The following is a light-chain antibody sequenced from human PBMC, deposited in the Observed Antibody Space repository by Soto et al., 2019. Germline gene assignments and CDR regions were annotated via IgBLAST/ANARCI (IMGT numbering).Light chain of an antibody. CDR2: GAS. CDR3: QQDYNLPPWT. Sequence: PGERVTLSCRASPSASSSYLTWYQQKPGQAPRLLIYGASTRATSIPARFSGSGSGTDFTLTISSLQSEDFAVYYCQQDYNLPPWTFGQGTKVEIK. J-gene: IGKJ1*01. V-gene: IGKV3D-7*01. CDR1: PSASSSY.